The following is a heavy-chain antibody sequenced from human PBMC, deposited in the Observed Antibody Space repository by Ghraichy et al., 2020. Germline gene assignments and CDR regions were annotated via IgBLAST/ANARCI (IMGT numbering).Heavy chain of an antibody. J-gene: IGHJ6*02. CDR3: AKDMVMAAALTGLHV. D-gene: IGHD6-13*01. CDR2: SSCNGASI. CDR1: GFTLDSYV. V-gene: IGHV3-9*01. Sequence: GGSLRLSCAASGFTLDSYVMHWVRQAPGKGLEWVSGSSCNGASIGYADSVKGRFIISRDNAKNSLYLQMNSLRAEDTALYYCAKDMVMAAALTGLHVWGLGTAVIVPS.